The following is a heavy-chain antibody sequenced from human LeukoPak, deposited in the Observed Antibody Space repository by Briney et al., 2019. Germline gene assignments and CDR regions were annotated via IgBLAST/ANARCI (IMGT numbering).Heavy chain of an antibody. CDR1: GGSISSYY. CDR3: ARQYDYDSSGYYFGY. D-gene: IGHD3-22*01. Sequence: SETLSLTCTVSGGSISSYYWSWIRQPPGKGLEWIAYIYYSGSTNYNPSLKSRVTISVDTSKNQFSLKLSSVTAADTAVYYCARQYDYDSSGYYFGYWGQGTLVTVSS. J-gene: IGHJ4*02. V-gene: IGHV4-59*08. CDR2: IYYSGST.